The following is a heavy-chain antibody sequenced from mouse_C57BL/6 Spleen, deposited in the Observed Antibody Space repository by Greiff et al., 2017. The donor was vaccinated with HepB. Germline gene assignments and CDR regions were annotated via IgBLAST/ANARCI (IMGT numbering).Heavy chain of an antibody. CDR3: TRADGYSYAMDY. V-gene: IGHV1-15*01. D-gene: IGHD2-3*01. CDR2: IDPETGGT. J-gene: IGHJ4*01. Sequence: QVQLQQSGAELVRPGASVTLSCKASGYTFTDYEMHWVKQTPVHGLEWIGAIDPETGGTAYNQKFKGKAILTADKSSSTAYIGLRSRTSEDSAVYYCTRADGYSYAMDYWGQGTSVTVSS. CDR1: GYTFTDYE.